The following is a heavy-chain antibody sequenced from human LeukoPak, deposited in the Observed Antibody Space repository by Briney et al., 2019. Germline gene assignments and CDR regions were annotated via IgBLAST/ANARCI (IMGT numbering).Heavy chain of an antibody. CDR3: AKSSPFGTTWYGAIDV. V-gene: IGHV3-23*01. J-gene: IGHJ6*02. D-gene: IGHD6-13*01. CDR2: FSGRGATA. Sequence: PGGSLRLSCAASGFTLSAYAMSWVRQAPGKGLEWVSAFSGRGATAYYADSVMGRFTISRDNSKNTLFLQMDSLGADDTAVYYCAKSSPFGTTWYGAIDVWGHGTTVTVSS. CDR1: GFTLSAYA.